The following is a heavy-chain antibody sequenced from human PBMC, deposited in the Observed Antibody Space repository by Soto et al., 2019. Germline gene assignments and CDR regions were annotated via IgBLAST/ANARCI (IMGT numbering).Heavy chain of an antibody. D-gene: IGHD2-2*01. V-gene: IGHV1-18*01. J-gene: IGHJ4*02. CDR3: ERDYRHSCGGTNCIYFDY. Sequence: QVQLVQSGPEVKEPGASVRVSCKASGYTFTSYGFSWVRQAPGQGLEWVGWVSANNGDTNSARNLQGRVTLTTDTAAGPANMVLMRLTSDDTAVYSCERDYRHSCGGTNCIYFDYSGRGALVTVSS. CDR2: VSANNGDT. CDR1: GYTFTSYG.